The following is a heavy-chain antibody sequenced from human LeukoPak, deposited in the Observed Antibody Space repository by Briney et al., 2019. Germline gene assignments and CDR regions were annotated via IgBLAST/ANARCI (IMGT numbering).Heavy chain of an antibody. CDR1: GFTFSSHT. V-gene: IGHV3-21*01. CDR3: ARGFRAFDF. Sequence: GGSPRLSCAASGFTFSSHTMNWLRQAPGKGLEWVSSISSTSTSIYHADSVKGRFTISRDNTKNSLYLQMDSLRAEDTAVYYCARGFRAFDFWAQGTMVTVSS. CDR2: ISSTSTSI. J-gene: IGHJ3*01.